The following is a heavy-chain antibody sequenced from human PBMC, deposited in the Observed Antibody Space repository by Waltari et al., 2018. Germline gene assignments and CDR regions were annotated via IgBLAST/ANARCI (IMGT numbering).Heavy chain of an antibody. CDR2: IYYSGST. D-gene: IGHD3-10*01. Sequence: QVQLQESGPGLVKPSETLSLTCTVSGGSISSHYWSWIRQPPGKGLEWIGYIYYSGSTNHNPSLKSRVTISVDTSKNQFSLKLSSVTAADTAVYYCAREYYYFDYWGQGTLVTVSS. V-gene: IGHV4-59*11. CDR3: AREYYYFDY. J-gene: IGHJ4*02. CDR1: GGSISSHY.